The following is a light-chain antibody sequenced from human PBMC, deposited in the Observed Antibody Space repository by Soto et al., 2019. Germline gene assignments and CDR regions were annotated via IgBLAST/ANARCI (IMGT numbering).Light chain of an antibody. Sequence: DIVLTQSPGTLSLSPGERATLSCRASQSLTRTYLAWFRQKPGQAPKLLISGASTRATGIPDRFSGSGSGTDFTLTISRLEPEDFAVYFCQQYSNLPPTFGGGTKVEIK. J-gene: IGKJ4*01. CDR2: GAS. V-gene: IGKV3-20*01. CDR1: QSLTRTY. CDR3: QQYSNLPPT.